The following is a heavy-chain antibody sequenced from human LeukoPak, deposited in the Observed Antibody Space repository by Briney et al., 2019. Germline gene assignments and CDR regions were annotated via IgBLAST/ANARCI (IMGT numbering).Heavy chain of an antibody. J-gene: IGHJ4*02. D-gene: IGHD1-26*01. CDR3: ARGSGRPHPRGIDY. CDR1: GYTFTSYG. Sequence: GASVKVSCKASGYTFTSYGISWVRQAPGQGLEWMGWMNPHSGGTNYAQKFQGRVTMTRDTSISTAYMELSRLRSDDTAVYYCARGSGRPHPRGIDYWGQGTLVTVSS. CDR2: MNPHSGGT. V-gene: IGHV1-2*02.